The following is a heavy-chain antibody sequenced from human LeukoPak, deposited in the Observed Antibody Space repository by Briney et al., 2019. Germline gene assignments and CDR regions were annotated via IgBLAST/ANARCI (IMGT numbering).Heavy chain of an antibody. J-gene: IGHJ4*02. CDR1: GFTFSSYG. Sequence: GGSLRLSCAASGFTFSSYGMHWVRQAPGKGLEWVAVISNDGSNKYYADSVKGRFTISRDNSKNTLYLQMNSLRAEDTAVYYCAKDRTVTTTYFDYWGQGTLVTVSS. CDR3: AKDRTVTTTYFDY. CDR2: ISNDGSNK. V-gene: IGHV3-30*18. D-gene: IGHD4-17*01.